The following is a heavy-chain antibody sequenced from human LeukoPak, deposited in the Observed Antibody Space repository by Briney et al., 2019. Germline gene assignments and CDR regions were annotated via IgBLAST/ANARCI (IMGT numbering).Heavy chain of an antibody. V-gene: IGHV3-53*01. Sequence: TGGSLRLTCAASGFTVSSNYMSWVRQAPGKGLEWVSVIYSGGSTYYADSVKGRFTISRDNSKNTLYLQMNSLRAEDTAVYYCARGRFGTHAFDIWGQGTMVTVPS. CDR1: GFTVSSNY. CDR3: ARGRFGTHAFDI. CDR2: IYSGGST. J-gene: IGHJ3*02. D-gene: IGHD3-10*01.